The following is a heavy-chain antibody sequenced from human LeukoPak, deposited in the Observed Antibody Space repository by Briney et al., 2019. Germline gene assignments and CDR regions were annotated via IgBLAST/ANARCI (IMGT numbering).Heavy chain of an antibody. Sequence: SETLSLTCGVSGGSISNTNWWTWVRQPPGKGLEWIGEVNLQGSTNYNPSLKSRVAISVDKSENHISLKLTSVTAADTAVYYCARDCSGGSCLDAFDIWGQGTMVTVSS. V-gene: IGHV4-4*02. CDR3: ARDCSGGSCLDAFDI. J-gene: IGHJ3*02. CDR2: VNLQGST. D-gene: IGHD2-15*01. CDR1: GGSISNTNW.